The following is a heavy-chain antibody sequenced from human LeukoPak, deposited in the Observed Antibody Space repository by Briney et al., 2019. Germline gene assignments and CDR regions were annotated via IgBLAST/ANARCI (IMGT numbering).Heavy chain of an antibody. CDR2: ISAYNGNK. Sequence: ASVKVSFKASGYTFTIYGISWVRQAPGQGLEWMGWISAYNGNKDYAQKFQGRITMTTDTSASTAYMELRSLRSDDTALYYCTRDLSTYGQRSYFDFWGQGTLVTVSS. CDR1: GYTFTIYG. D-gene: IGHD3-10*01. V-gene: IGHV1-18*01. CDR3: TRDLSTYGQRSYFDF. J-gene: IGHJ4*02.